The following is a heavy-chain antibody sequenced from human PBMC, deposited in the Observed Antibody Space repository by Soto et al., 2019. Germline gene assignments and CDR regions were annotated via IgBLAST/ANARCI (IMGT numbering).Heavy chain of an antibody. CDR1: GFTFSSYG. CDR3: AKSPQWVAKGGMDV. Sequence: QVQLVESGGGVVQPGGSLRLSCAASGFTFSSYGVHWVRQAPGKGLEWVAVISNDGITKNYGESAKGRFTISRDNSKNTLYLQMNRLRTEDTAVYYCAKSPQWVAKGGMDVWGQGTTVTVSS. D-gene: IGHD1-26*01. CDR2: ISNDGITK. J-gene: IGHJ6*02. V-gene: IGHV3-30*18.